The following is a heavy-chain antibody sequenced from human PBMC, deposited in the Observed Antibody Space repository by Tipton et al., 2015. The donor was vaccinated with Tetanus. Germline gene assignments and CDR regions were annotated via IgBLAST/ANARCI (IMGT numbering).Heavy chain of an antibody. J-gene: IGHJ4*02. V-gene: IGHV3-74*01. CDR2: INTDGSIR. CDR3: AKDKTLGISSYVDC. D-gene: IGHD7-27*01. CDR1: GFTFSNYW. Sequence: SLRLSCVASGFTFSNYWMHWVRQAPGKGLVWVSRINTDGSIRNYADSVKGRFTISRDSAENTLSLQMNSLRPEDTALYYCAKDKTLGISSYVDCWGQGTLVTVSS.